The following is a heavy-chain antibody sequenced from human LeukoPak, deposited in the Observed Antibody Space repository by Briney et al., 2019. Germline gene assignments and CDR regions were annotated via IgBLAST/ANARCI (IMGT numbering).Heavy chain of an antibody. V-gene: IGHV4-39*01. CDR3: ARQTTGPIDY. CDR1: GGSISSSSYY. J-gene: IGHJ4*02. CDR2: IYYSGST. Sequence: PSETLSLTCTVSGGSISSSSYYWGWIRQPPGKGLEWIGSIYYSGSTYYNPSLKSRVTISVDTSKYQFSLKLSSVTAADTAVYYCARQTTGPIDYWGQGTLVTVSS. D-gene: IGHD1/OR15-1a*01.